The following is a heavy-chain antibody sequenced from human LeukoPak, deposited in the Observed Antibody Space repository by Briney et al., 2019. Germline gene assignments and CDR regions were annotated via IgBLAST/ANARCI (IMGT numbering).Heavy chain of an antibody. Sequence: SVKVSCKASGGTFSSYAISWVRQAPGQGLEWMGRIIPIFGTANYAQKFQGRVTITMDESTSTAYMELSSLRSEDTAVYYCARENDILTGYPDYWGQGTLVTVSS. V-gene: IGHV1-69*05. CDR3: ARENDILTGYPDY. CDR2: IIPIFGTA. CDR1: GGTFSSYA. D-gene: IGHD3-9*01. J-gene: IGHJ4*02.